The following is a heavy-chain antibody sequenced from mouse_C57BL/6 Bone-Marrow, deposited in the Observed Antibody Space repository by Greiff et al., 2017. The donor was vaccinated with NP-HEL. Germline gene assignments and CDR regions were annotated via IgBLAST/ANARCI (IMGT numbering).Heavy chain of an antibody. D-gene: IGHD1-1*01. CDR2: INYDGSST. Sequence: EVNVVESEGGLVQPGSSMKLSCTASGFTFSDYYMAWVRQVPEKGLEWVANINYDGSSTYYLDSLKSRFIISRDNAKNILYLQMSSLKSEDTATYYCARAYGSSLGLAYWGQGTLVTVSA. J-gene: IGHJ3*01. CDR3: ARAYGSSLGLAY. V-gene: IGHV5-16*01. CDR1: GFTFSDYY.